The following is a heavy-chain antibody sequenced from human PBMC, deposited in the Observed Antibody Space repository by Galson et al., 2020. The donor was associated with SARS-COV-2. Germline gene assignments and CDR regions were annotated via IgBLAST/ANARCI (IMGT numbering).Heavy chain of an antibody. CDR3: ARHERAGTSRTLRV. V-gene: IGHV5-51*01. J-gene: IGHJ6*02. CDR2: INPADSQI. CDR1: GYSFTSYW. Sequence: GESLNISCKGSGYSFTSYWIVWVRQTPGKGLEWMGTINPADSQISHSPSFQGQVTISVDKSINTAYLHWSSLKASDTAIYYCARHERAGTSRTLRVWGQGTTVIVSS. D-gene: IGHD2-2*01.